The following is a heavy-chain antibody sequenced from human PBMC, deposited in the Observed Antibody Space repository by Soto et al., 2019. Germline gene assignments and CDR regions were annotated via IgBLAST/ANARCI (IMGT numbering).Heavy chain of an antibody. D-gene: IGHD4-17*01. CDR1: GFTFSSYW. J-gene: IGHJ4*02. Sequence: PRLSCAASGFTFSSYWINWVRQAPGKGLEWVANIKQDGSEKYYVDSVKGRFTISRDSAENSVYLQMHSLRAEDTAVYYCAASPDYGPQFDFWGPGSLVTVFS. V-gene: IGHV3-7*01. CDR3: AASPDYGPQFDF. CDR2: IKQDGSEK.